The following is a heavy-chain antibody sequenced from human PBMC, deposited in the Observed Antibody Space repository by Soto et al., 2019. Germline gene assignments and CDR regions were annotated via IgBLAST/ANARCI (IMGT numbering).Heavy chain of an antibody. V-gene: IGHV4-30-2*01. Sequence: SETLSLTCAVSGGSISSGGYSWSWIRQPPGKGLEWIGYIYHSGSTYYNPSLKSRVTISVDRSKNQFPLKLSSVTAADTAVYYCARVVLGYSSNWFDPWGQGTLVTVSS. D-gene: IGHD5-18*01. CDR1: GGSISSGGYS. J-gene: IGHJ5*02. CDR3: ARVVLGYSSNWFDP. CDR2: IYHSGST.